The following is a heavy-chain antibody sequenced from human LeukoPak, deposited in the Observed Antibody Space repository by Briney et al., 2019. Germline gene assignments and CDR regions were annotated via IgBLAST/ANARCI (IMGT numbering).Heavy chain of an antibody. CDR1: GFTFSSYA. CDR2: ISYDGSNK. D-gene: IGHD1-7*01. CDR3: ARDRKGRAGTFDY. Sequence: GSLRLSCAASGFTFSSYAMHWVRQAPGKGLEWVAVISYDGSNKYYADSVKGRFTISRDNSKNTLYLQMNSLRAEDTAVYYCARDRKGRAGTFDYWGQGTLVTVSS. J-gene: IGHJ4*02. V-gene: IGHV3-30-3*01.